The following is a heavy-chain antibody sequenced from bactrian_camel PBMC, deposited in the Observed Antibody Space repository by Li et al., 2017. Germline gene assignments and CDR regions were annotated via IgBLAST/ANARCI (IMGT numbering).Heavy chain of an antibody. CDR1: EDTYGDAC. CDR2: VLRGGGVT. J-gene: IGHJ4*01. Sequence: VQLVESGGGSVQAGGSLTLSCVISEDTYGDACMSWFRQRPGKEREGVAGVLRGGGVTYYADSVKGRFTISRDNAEGTLYLQMNSLLPEDTAMYYCVAESRRLCSVSDRSSWWNNYGPGTQVTVS. D-gene: IGHD4*01. V-gene: IGHV3S1*01.